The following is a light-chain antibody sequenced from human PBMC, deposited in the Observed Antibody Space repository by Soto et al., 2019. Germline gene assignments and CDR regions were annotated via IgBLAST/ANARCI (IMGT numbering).Light chain of an antibody. J-gene: IGKJ4*01. Sequence: EIVMTQSPATLSVSPGERATLSCTASHYIYSNLAWYQQKPGQAPRPLMFRTSSRATGFPARFSGSGSGTDFTLTISSLEPEDFAVYYCQQRSNWPPLTFGGGTKVDIK. V-gene: IGKV3-11*01. CDR3: QQRSNWPPLT. CDR1: HYIYSN. CDR2: RTS.